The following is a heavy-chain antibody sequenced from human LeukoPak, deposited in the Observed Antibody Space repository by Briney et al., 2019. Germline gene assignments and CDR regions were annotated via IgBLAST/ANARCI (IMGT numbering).Heavy chain of an antibody. CDR2: IRSKAYGGTT. D-gene: IGHD2-21*02. J-gene: IGHJ6*02. V-gene: IGHV3-49*04. CDR3: TSDRWGCGGDCYHYYYYGMDV. CDR1: GFTFSSYA. Sequence: GGSLRLSCAASGFTFSSYAMSWVRQAPGKGLEWVGFIRSKAYGGTTEYAASVKGRFTISRDDSKSIAYLQMNSLKTEDTAVYYCTSDRWGCGGDCYHYYYYGMDVWGQGTTVTVSS.